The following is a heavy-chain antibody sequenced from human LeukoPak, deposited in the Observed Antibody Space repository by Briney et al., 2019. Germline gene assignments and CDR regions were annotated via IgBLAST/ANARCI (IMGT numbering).Heavy chain of an antibody. D-gene: IGHD3-9*01. V-gene: IGHV3-9*01. CDR1: GFTFDDYA. J-gene: IGHJ4*02. Sequence: PGRFLRLSCAASGFTFDDYAMHWVRQAPGKGLEWVSGISWNSGSIGYADSVKGRFTISRDNAKNSLYLQMNSLRAEDTALYYCAKVAALDFAFDYWGQGTLVTVSS. CDR3: AKVAALDFAFDY. CDR2: ISWNSGSI.